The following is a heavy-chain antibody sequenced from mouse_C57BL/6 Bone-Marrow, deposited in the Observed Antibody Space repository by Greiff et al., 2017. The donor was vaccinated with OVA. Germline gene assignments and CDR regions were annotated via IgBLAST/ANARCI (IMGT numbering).Heavy chain of an antibody. D-gene: IGHD1-1*01. J-gene: IGHJ2*01. V-gene: IGHV10-1*01. Sequence: EVKLVESGGGLVQPKGSLKLSCAASGFSFNTYAMNWVRQAPGKGLEWVARIRSKSNNYATYYADSVKDRFTTSRDDSESMLYLQKNNLNTEDTAMYYCVRRGRYYGSSAFDYWGQGTTLTVSS. CDR2: IRSKSNNYAT. CDR1: GFSFNTYA. CDR3: VRRGRYYGSSAFDY.